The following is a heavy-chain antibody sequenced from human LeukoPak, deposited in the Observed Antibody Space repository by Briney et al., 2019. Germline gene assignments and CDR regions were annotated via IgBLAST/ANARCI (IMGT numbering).Heavy chain of an antibody. J-gene: IGHJ4*02. Sequence: GGSLRLSCAASGFTFSSYAMSWVRQAPGKGLEWVSAISGSGGSTYYADSVKGRFTISRDNSKNTLDLQMNRLRAEDTAVYYCAKHLLRFLEWLSPHSDYFDYWGQGTLVTVSS. CDR2: ISGSGGST. CDR1: GFTFSSYA. V-gene: IGHV3-23*01. CDR3: AKHLLRFLEWLSPHSDYFDY. D-gene: IGHD3-3*01.